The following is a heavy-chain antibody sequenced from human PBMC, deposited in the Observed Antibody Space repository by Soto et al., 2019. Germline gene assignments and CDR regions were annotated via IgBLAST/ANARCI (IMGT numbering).Heavy chain of an antibody. V-gene: IGHV1-18*01. J-gene: IGHJ4*02. CDR2: ISAYSGHT. CDR1: GYTFTNYG. CDR3: SRRPHVADNVEFDY. Sequence: QVQLVQSGAEVKKPAASVTFSCKASGYTFTNYGINWVRQAPGQSLEWMGWISAYSGHTNYAQKLQDRVTMTTDTSPGAADMELRSLRSDDTGVYYCSRRPHVADNVEFDYWGQGTLVTVSS. D-gene: IGHD6-19*01.